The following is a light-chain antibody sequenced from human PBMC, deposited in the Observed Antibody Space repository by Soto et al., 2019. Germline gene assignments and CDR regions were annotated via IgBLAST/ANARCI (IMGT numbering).Light chain of an antibody. V-gene: IGLV2-8*01. J-gene: IGLJ1*01. CDR2: DVS. Sequence: QSVLTQPPSASGSPGQSVAISCTGTSSDVGGYNYVSWYQQHPGKAPKLMIYDVSERPSGVPDRFSGSKSGNTASLTVSGLQAEDEADYFCSSYASTHVVFGTGNKVTVL. CDR1: SSDVGGYNY. CDR3: SSYASTHVV.